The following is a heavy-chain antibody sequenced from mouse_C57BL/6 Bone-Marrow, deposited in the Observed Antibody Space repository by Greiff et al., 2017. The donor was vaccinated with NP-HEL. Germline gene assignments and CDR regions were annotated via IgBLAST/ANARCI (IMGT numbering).Heavy chain of an antibody. Sequence: VQLQQSGAELVRPGASVKLSCTASGFNIEDDYMHWVKQRPEQGLEWIGWIDPENGDTEYASKFQGKATITADTSSNTAYLQLSSLTSEDTAVYYCTVHYYGSSPFDYWGQGTTLTVSS. V-gene: IGHV14-4*01. CDR2: IDPENGDT. J-gene: IGHJ2*01. CDR1: GFNIEDDY. D-gene: IGHD1-1*01. CDR3: TVHYYGSSPFDY.